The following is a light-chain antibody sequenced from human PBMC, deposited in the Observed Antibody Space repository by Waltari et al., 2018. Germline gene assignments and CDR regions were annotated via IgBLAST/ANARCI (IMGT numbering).Light chain of an antibody. CDR3: QTWGTGIFWT. J-gene: IGLJ2*01. Sequence: QVSLTQSPSASASLGASVKLTSTLISAHSHFAISWHQRQPEKGPRFLMTLNSDGSYIKGDGIPDRFSGSSSGAERYLIISSLQFEDEADYYCQTWGTGIFWTFGGGTKLTVL. V-gene: IGLV4-69*02. CDR2: LNSDGSY. CDR1: SAHSHFA.